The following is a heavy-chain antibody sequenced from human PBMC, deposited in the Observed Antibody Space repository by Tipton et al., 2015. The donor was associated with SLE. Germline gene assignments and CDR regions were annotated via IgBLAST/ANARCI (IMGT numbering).Heavy chain of an antibody. V-gene: IGHV4-39*07. D-gene: IGHD3-3*01. CDR2: INHSGST. J-gene: IGHJ2*01. Sequence: TLSLTCTVSGGSISRSSDYWGWIRQPPGKGLEWIGEINHSGSTNYNPSLKSRVTISVDTSKNQFSLKLSSVTAADTAVYYCARGVGVVIIRGWYFDLWGRGTLVTVSS. CDR1: GGSISRSSDY. CDR3: ARGVGVVIIRGWYFDL.